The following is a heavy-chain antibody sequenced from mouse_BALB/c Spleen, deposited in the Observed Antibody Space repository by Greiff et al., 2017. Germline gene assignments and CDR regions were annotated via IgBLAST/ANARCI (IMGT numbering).Heavy chain of an antibody. CDR2: IYPGDGST. Sequence: QVQLKQSGPELVKPGASVKMSCKASGYTFTSYYIHWVKQRPGQGLEWIGWIYPGDGSTKYNEKFKGKTTLTADKSSSTAYMLLSSLTSEDSAIYFCAKSDGYYPFFAYWGQGTLVTVSA. V-gene: IGHV1S56*01. D-gene: IGHD2-3*01. CDR1: GYTFTSYY. CDR3: AKSDGYYPFFAY. J-gene: IGHJ3*01.